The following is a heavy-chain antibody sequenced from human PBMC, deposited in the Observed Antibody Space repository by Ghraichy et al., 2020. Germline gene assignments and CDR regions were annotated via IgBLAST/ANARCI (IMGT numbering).Heavy chain of an antibody. CDR2: ISSSGSYI. CDR3: ASGPRGDYGDYGDY. V-gene: IGHV3-21*01. J-gene: IGHJ4*02. CDR1: GFTFSDYR. D-gene: IGHD4-17*01. Sequence: GGSLRLSCAASGFTFSDYRMNWVRQAPGKGLEWVSYISSSGSYIYYADSVKGRFTISREHAKNSLYLQMNSLRAADTAGNYCASGPRGDYGDYGDYWGQGTRVPVSP.